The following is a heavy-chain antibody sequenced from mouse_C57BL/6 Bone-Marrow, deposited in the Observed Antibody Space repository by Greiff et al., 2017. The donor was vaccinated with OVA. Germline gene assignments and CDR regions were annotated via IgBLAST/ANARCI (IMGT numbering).Heavy chain of an antibody. Sequence: QVQLQQPGAELVMPGASVKLSCKASGYTFTSYWMHWVKQRPGQGLEWIGEIDPSDSYTNYNQKFKGKSTLTVDKSSSTAYMQHSSLTSGDSAVVYWARDYYFGSRCAYGGQGTLVTVSA. V-gene: IGHV1-69*01. CDR3: ARDYYFGSRCAY. D-gene: IGHD1-1*01. CDR1: GYTFTSYW. CDR2: IDPSDSYT. J-gene: IGHJ3*01.